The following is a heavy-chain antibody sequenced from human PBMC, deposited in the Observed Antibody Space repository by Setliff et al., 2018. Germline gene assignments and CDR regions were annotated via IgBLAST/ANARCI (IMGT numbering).Heavy chain of an antibody. CDR3: ARSSGPRVVLAADFDY. CDR2: ISPYNGNT. D-gene: IGHD5-12*01. J-gene: IGHJ4*02. V-gene: IGHV1-18*01. CDR1: GYNFITTG. Sequence: ASVKVSCKTSGYNFITTGISWVRQAPGQGPEWMGCISPYNGNTNYAQKFQDRVTMTTDTSTATVYMELKNLRSDDTAVHYCARSSGPRVVLAADFDYWGQGTLVTVSS.